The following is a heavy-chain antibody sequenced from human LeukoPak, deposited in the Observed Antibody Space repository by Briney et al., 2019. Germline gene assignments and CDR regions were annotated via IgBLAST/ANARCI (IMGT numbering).Heavy chain of an antibody. CDR3: ATSRLGYCSGGSCYSLDY. V-gene: IGHV1-69*05. CDR1: GGTFSSYA. CDR2: IIPIFGTA. D-gene: IGHD2-15*01. Sequence: ASVKVSCKASGGTFSSYAISWVRQAPGQGPEWMGGIIPIFGTANYAQKFQGRVTITTDESTSTAYMELSSLRSEDTAVYYCATSRLGYCSGGSCYSLDYWGQGTLVTVSS. J-gene: IGHJ4*02.